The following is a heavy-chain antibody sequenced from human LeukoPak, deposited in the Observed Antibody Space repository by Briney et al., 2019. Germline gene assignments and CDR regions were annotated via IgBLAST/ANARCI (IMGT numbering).Heavy chain of an antibody. CDR3: ARGDISGWYSLD. Sequence: GSLRLSCSASGFTFSDSPMHWVRQAPGKGLPWLSYINKDSKYIYYSESVRGRFTISRDNAKNSLFLQMNSLRADDTAVYYCARGDISGWYSLDWGQGALVTVSS. CDR2: INKDSKYI. J-gene: IGHJ4*02. D-gene: IGHD6-13*01. V-gene: IGHV3-21*05. CDR1: GFTFSDSP.